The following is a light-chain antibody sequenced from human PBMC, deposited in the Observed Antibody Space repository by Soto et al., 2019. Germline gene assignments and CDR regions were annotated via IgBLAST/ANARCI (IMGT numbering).Light chain of an antibody. CDR3: QQYGDSPKYT. CDR2: GAS. Sequence: ERLLTQSPGTLSLSPGETATLSCRASQSMSSDYVAWYRQKPGQAPRLLIFGASSRATGIPDRFSGSGSGTDFSLTINRLEPEDFAVYYCQQYGDSPKYTFGHGTKLEIK. J-gene: IGKJ2*01. V-gene: IGKV3-20*01. CDR1: QSMSSDY.